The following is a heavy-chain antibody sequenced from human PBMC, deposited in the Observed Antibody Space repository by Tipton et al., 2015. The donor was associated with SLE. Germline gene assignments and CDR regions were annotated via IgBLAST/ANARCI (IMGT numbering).Heavy chain of an antibody. D-gene: IGHD6-19*01. CDR1: GFSFNDFG. V-gene: IGHV3-20*04. CDR2: ITWNGGTS. J-gene: IGHJ4*02. CDR3: ARDHIAVAGTALDH. Sequence: SLRLSCAASGFSFNDFGMSWVRHVPGKVLEWVSDITWNGGTSVYADSVKGRFTISRDNAKNSLYLQMNSLKVEDTALYYCARDHIAVAGTALDHWGRGTLVTVSS.